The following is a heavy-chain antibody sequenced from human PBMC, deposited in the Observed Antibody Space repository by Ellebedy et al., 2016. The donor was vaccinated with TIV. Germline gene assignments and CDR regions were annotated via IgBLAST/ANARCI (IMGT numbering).Heavy chain of an antibody. CDR1: GYTFTSYG. V-gene: IGHV1-3*01. J-gene: IGHJ4*02. CDR2: INAGNGNT. CDR3: ARARSSGWLHTPDY. Sequence: AASVKVSCKASGYTFTSYGMHWVRQAPGQRLEWMGWINAGNGNTKYSQKFQDRVTITRDKSTSTAYMELSSLRSEDTAVYYCARARSSGWLHTPDYWGQGTLVIVSS. D-gene: IGHD6-19*01.